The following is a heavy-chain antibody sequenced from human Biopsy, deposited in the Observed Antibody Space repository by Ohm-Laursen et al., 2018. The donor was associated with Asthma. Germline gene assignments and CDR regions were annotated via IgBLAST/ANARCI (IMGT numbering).Heavy chain of an antibody. D-gene: IGHD6-19*01. CDR2: IHYSGST. CDR3: ARASVAASSNWFDP. V-gene: IGHV4-30-4*01. J-gene: IGHJ5*02. Sequence: TLSLTCTVSGASIKTDDHYWSWLRQPPGKGLEWFGFIHYSGSTSYNPSLKGGVTISVDTSKNQFSLKLSTVTAADTAVYYCARASVAASSNWFDPWGQGTLVTVSS. CDR1: GASIKTDDHY.